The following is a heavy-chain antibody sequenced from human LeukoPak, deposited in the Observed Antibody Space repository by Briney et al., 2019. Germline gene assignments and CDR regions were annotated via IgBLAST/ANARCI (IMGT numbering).Heavy chain of an antibody. CDR3: ARAPDYYDSSGYYYFDY. CDR1: GGSFSGYY. CDR2: INHSGST. V-gene: IGHV4-34*01. Sequence: SETLSLTCAVYGGSFSGYYWSWIRQPPGKGLGWIGEINHSGSTNYNPSLKSRVTISVDTSKNQFSLKLSSVTAADTAVYYCARAPDYYDSSGYYYFDYWGQGTLVTVSS. J-gene: IGHJ4*02. D-gene: IGHD3-22*01.